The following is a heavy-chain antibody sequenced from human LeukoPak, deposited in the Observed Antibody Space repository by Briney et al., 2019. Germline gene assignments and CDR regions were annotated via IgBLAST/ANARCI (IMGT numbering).Heavy chain of an antibody. J-gene: IGHJ6*03. CDR3: ARDRWGVNYYQYMDV. D-gene: IGHD3-10*01. CDR2: ISAYNGNR. Sequence: ASVKVSCKASGYTFTSYGISWVRLAPGHGLEWMGWISAYNGNRKYEKKLRGRVTMTTDTATSTAYMELSSLRADDTAVYYCARDRWGVNYYQYMDVWGKGTTVTVSS. CDR1: GYTFTSYG. V-gene: IGHV1-18*01.